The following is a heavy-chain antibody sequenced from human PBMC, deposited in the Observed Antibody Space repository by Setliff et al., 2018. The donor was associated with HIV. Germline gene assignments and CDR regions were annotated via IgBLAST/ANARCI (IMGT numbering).Heavy chain of an antibody. CDR3: ATLYGSGTTGLRPYYFDY. D-gene: IGHD1-1*01. Sequence: SVKVSCKASGGTFSSYGITWVRQAPGQGLEWMGGSTPILDTTNYAQKFQGRVTITTDESTNTVYMELSSLRSDDTAVYYCATLYGSGTTGLRPYYFDYWGQGTLVTVSS. CDR2: STPILDTT. V-gene: IGHV1-69*05. CDR1: GGTFSSYG. J-gene: IGHJ4*02.